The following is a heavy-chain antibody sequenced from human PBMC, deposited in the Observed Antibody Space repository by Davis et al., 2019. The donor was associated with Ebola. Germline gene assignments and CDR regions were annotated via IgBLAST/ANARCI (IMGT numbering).Heavy chain of an antibody. CDR1: GFTFSIYS. D-gene: IGHD7-27*01. CDR2: ISGDDTYI. CDR3: AYLGTFDY. V-gene: IGHV3-21*01. Sequence: GGSLRLSCAAPGFTFSIYSMNWVRQAPGKGLEWVSSISGDDTYINYVDSVKGRFTISRDNAKNSLYLQMNNLRAEDTAVYYCAYLGTFDYWGQGALVTVSS. J-gene: IGHJ4*02.